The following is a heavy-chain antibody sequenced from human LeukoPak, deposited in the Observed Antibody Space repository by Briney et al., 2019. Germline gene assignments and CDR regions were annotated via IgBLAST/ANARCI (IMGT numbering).Heavy chain of an antibody. V-gene: IGHV3-74*01. D-gene: IGHD3-22*01. CDR2: INSDGKST. CDR3: VRDMGYYDKV. CDR1: GFTSSTSW. Sequence: GGSLRLSCAASGFTSSTSWMHWVRQAPGKGLVWVSRINSDGKSTNYADFVKGRFTISRDNAKNTLYLQMNSLRAEDTAVYYCVRDMGYYDKVWGQGTLVTVSS. J-gene: IGHJ4*02.